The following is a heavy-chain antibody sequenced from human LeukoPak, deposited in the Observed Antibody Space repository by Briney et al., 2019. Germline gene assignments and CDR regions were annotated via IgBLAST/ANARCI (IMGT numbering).Heavy chain of an antibody. D-gene: IGHD5-18*01. J-gene: IGHJ5*02. CDR1: GFTFSSYA. V-gene: IGHV3-23*01. Sequence: QSGGSLRLSCAASGFTFSSYAMSWVRQAPGKGLEWVSAISGSGGSTYYADSVKGRFTISRDNSKNTLYLQMNSLRAEDTAVYYCAKDLDSRWIQLTNWFDPWGQGTLVTVSS. CDR2: ISGSGGST. CDR3: AKDLDSRWIQLTNWFDP.